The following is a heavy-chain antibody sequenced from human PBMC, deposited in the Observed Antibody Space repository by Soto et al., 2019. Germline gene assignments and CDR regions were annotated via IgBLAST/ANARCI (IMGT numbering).Heavy chain of an antibody. V-gene: IGHV3-30-3*01. D-gene: IGHD6-19*01. J-gene: IGHJ4*02. CDR2: ISYDGSNK. CDR3: GRGIIAVAPIDY. CDR1: GFTFSTYA. Sequence: XGSLRLSCAASGFTFSTYAMHWVRQAPGKGLEWVAVISYDGSNKYYADSVRGRFTISRDNSKNTLFLQMNSLRAEDTAVYYCGRGIIAVAPIDYWGQGTLVTVSS.